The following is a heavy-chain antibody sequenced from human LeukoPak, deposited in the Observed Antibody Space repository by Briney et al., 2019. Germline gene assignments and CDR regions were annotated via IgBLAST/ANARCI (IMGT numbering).Heavy chain of an antibody. Sequence: GGSLRLSCAVSGITLSNCGMSWVRQAPGKGLEWVAGISGSGGGTNYADSVKGRFTISRDNSKNTLYLQMNSLRAEDTAVYFCAKRGVVIRVILVGFHKEAYYFDSWGQGALVTVSS. J-gene: IGHJ4*02. D-gene: IGHD3-22*01. CDR1: GITLSNCG. V-gene: IGHV3-23*01. CDR3: AKRGVVIRVILVGFHKEAYYFDS. CDR2: ISGSGGGT.